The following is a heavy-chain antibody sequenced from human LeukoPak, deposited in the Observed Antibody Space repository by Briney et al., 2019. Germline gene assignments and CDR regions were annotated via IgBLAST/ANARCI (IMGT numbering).Heavy chain of an antibody. CDR3: ARDGTRGYSYGSDY. CDR2: ISAYNGNT. J-gene: IGHJ4*02. V-gene: IGHV1-18*01. CDR1: GYTFTSYG. Sequence: GASVKVSCKASGYTFTSYGISWVRQAPGQGLEWMGWISAYNGNTNYAQKLQGRVTMTTDTSTSTAYMEMRSLRSEDTAVYYCARDGTRGYSYGSDYWGQGTLVTVSS. D-gene: IGHD5-18*01.